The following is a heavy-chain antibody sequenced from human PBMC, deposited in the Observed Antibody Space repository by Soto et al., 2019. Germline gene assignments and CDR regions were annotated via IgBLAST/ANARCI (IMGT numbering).Heavy chain of an antibody. J-gene: IGHJ3*02. Sequence: GGSLRLSCAASGFTFSSYWMSWVRQAPGKGLEWVANIKQDGSEKYYVDSVKGRFTISRDNAKNSLYLQMDSLRAEDTAVYYCATAAGRGHAFDIWGQGTMVTVSS. CDR3: ATAAGRGHAFDI. CDR1: GFTFSSYW. CDR2: IKQDGSEK. D-gene: IGHD6-13*01. V-gene: IGHV3-7*01.